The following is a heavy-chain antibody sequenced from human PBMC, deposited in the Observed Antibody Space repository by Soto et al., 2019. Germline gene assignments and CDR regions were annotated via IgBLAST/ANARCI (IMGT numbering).Heavy chain of an antibody. V-gene: IGHV4-31*03. CDR3: ARVRCTAAGCWHYFAS. Sequence: QVQLQESGPGLVEPSQTLSLTCTVSGGSISSAGSYWTWIRQHPGKDLEWIGYISHSGSTYYIPSLTSRVTISLDTSANQFSLRLTSVTAADTAVYYCARVRCTAAGCWHYFASWGQGTLVIVSS. J-gene: IGHJ4*02. CDR2: ISHSGST. D-gene: IGHD2-15*01. CDR1: GGSISSAGSY.